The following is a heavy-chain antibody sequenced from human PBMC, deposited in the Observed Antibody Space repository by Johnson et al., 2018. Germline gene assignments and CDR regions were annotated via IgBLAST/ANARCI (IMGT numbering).Heavy chain of an antibody. J-gene: IGHJ6*02. V-gene: IGHV3-11*01. CDR3: ARPRGLPGYYYYYGMDV. CDR1: GFTFSDYY. D-gene: IGHD1-26*01. CDR2: ISSSGSTI. Sequence: QVQLVQSGGGLVKPGGSLRLSCAASGFTFSDYYMSWIRQAPGKGLEWVSYISSSGSTIYYADSVKGRFTISRDNAKNSMYLQKNSLRAEDTAVYYCARPRGLPGYYYYYGMDVWGQGTTVNVSS.